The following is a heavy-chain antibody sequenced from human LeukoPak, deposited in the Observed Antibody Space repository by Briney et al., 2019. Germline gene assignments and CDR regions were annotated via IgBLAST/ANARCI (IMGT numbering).Heavy chain of an antibody. CDR2: ISYDGSNK. CDR1: GFTFSSYA. Sequence: GGSLRLSCAASGFTFSSYAMHWVREAPGKGLEGVAVISYDGSNKYYADSVKGRFTISRDNSKNTLYLQMNSLRAEDTAVYYCAILRYFDWLPRYYYYYGMDVWGQGTTVTVSS. D-gene: IGHD3-9*01. J-gene: IGHJ6*02. CDR3: AILRYFDWLPRYYYYYGMDV. V-gene: IGHV3-30-3*01.